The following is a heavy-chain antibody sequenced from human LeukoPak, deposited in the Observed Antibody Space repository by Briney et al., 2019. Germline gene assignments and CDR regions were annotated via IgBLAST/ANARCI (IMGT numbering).Heavy chain of an antibody. CDR3: TKAGSVSWYPY. Sequence: GGSLRLSCAASGFTFSTYTMGWVRQAPGKGLEWVSDICASGGCTYYADSVKGRFTISRDNSKNTLYLQMNSLRAEDTAIYYCTKAGSVSWYPYWGQGTLVTVSS. D-gene: IGHD6-13*01. CDR1: GFTFSTYT. V-gene: IGHV3-23*01. CDR2: ICASGGCT. J-gene: IGHJ4*02.